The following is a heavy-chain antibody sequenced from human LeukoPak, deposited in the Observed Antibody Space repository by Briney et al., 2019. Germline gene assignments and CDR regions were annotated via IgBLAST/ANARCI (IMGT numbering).Heavy chain of an antibody. V-gene: IGHV1-8*01. CDR1: GYTFTSYD. Sequence: GASVKVSCKASGYTFTSYDINWVRQATGQGLEWMGWMNPNSGNTGYAQKFQGRVTMTRNTSISTAYMELSSLRSEDTAGDYSARQGAKPQIKVGAPPPFDYWGQGTLVTVSS. CDR3: ARQGAKPQIKVGAPPPFDY. CDR2: MNPNSGNT. J-gene: IGHJ4*02. D-gene: IGHD1-26*01.